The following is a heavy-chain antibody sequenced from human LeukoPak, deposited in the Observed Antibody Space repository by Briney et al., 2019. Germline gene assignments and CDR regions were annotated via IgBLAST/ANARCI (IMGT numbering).Heavy chain of an antibody. CDR2: IKSDGST. CDR3: ARAPSEIGGYYPEYFRH. V-gene: IGHV3-74*01. Sequence: GGSLRLSCAASGFTFSSYWMHWVRQAPGKGLVWVSRIKSDGSTRYADSVKGRFTISRDNAKNTVSLQMTSLRAEDTAGYYCARAPSEIGGYYPEYFRHWGQGTLVIVSS. J-gene: IGHJ1*01. D-gene: IGHD3-22*01. CDR1: GFTFSSYW.